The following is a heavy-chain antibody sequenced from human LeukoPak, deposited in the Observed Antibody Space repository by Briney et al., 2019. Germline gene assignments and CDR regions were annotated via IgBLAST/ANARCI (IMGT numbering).Heavy chain of an antibody. CDR2: ISGSGGST. CDR1: GFTFSSYA. CDR3: AKANYVVGATAGLDAFDI. J-gene: IGHJ3*02. V-gene: IGHV3-23*01. Sequence: PGGSLRLSCAAAGFTFSSYAMSWVRQAPGKGLEWVSAISGSGGSTFYADSVKGRFTISRDNSKNTLYLQMNSLRAEETAVYYCAKANYVVGATAGLDAFDIWGQGTMVTVSS. D-gene: IGHD1-26*01.